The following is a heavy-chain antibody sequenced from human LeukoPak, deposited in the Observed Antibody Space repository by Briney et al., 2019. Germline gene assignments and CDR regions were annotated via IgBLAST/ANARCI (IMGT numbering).Heavy chain of an antibody. CDR2: IYSGGNT. J-gene: IGHJ6*02. V-gene: IGHV3-53*01. CDR1: GFTVSSNY. Sequence: GGSLRLSCAASGFTVSSNYLSWVRQAPGKGLECVSVIYSGGNTYYADSVKGRLTISRDNSKNTLHLQMNGLRAEDTAVYYCARGSYGMDVWGQGTTVTVSS. CDR3: ARGSYGMDV.